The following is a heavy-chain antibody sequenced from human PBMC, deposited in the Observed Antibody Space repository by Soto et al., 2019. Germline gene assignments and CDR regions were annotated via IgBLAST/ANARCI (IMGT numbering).Heavy chain of an antibody. J-gene: IGHJ4*02. CDR2: ISSSSTSI. CDR3: ARGPLYYFDY. V-gene: IGHV3-21*02. CDR1: GFIFTSYT. Sequence: EVQLVESGGGLVKPGGSLRLSCAASGFIFTSYTMNWVRRAPGKGLEWVSSISSSSTSIHYADSVKGRFTISRDNAKKSLYLQMNSLRAEDTAVYYCARGPLYYFDYWGQGTLVTVSS.